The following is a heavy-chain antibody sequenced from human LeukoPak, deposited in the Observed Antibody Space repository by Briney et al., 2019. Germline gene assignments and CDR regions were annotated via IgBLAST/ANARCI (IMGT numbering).Heavy chain of an antibody. D-gene: IGHD1-26*01. CDR3: AKEFERMGGYDY. V-gene: IGHV3-33*06. Sequence: GGSLRLSCAASGFTFSSYGMHWVRQAPGKGLEWVAVIWYDGSNKYYADSVKGRFTISRDNSKNTLYLQMNSLRAEDTAVYYCAKEFERMGGYDYWGQGTLVTVSS. J-gene: IGHJ4*02. CDR2: IWYDGSNK. CDR1: GFTFSSYG.